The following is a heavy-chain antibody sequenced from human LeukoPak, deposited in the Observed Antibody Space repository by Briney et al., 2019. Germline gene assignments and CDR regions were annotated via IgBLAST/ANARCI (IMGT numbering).Heavy chain of an antibody. CDR2: IYTSGST. J-gene: IGHJ4*02. CDR1: GGSISSYY. Sequence: SETLSLTCTVSGGSISSYYWSWIRQPAGKGLEWIGRIYTSGSTNYNPSLKGRVTMSVDTSKNQFSLKLSSVTAADTAVYYCARDYCSGGSCYYFDYWGQGTLVTVSS. CDR3: ARDYCSGGSCYYFDY. D-gene: IGHD2-15*01. V-gene: IGHV4-4*07.